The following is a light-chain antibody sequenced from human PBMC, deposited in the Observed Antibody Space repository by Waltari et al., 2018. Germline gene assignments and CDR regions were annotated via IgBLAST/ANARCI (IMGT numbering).Light chain of an antibody. CDR2: DAS. J-gene: IGKJ4*01. CDR3: QQYAQSPLT. CDR1: QSISTNY. Sequence: LLPRLQGTLSLPPAERATPTCRANQSISTNYLAWYQQKPGQSPKFLISDASIRASGIPDRFSGSGSGTDFTLTISRLEPEDFAVYYCQQYAQSPLTFGGGTKLEIK. V-gene: IGKV3-20*01.